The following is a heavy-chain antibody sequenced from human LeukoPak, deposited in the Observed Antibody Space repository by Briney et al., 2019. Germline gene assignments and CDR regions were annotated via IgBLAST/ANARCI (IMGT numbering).Heavy chain of an antibody. J-gene: IGHJ3*02. CDR2: ISSSSSYI. Sequence: PGGSLRLSCAASGFTFGSYSMNWVRQAPGKGLEWVSSISSSSSYIYYADSVKGRFNISRDNAKNSLYLQMNSLRAEDTAVYYCARDGLYSSGWYEGDAFDIWGQGTMVTVSS. V-gene: IGHV3-21*01. CDR1: GFTFGSYS. CDR3: ARDGLYSSGWYEGDAFDI. D-gene: IGHD6-19*01.